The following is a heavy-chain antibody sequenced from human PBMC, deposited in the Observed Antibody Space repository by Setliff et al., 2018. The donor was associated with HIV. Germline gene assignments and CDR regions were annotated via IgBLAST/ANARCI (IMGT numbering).Heavy chain of an antibody. D-gene: IGHD5-12*01. CDR1: GGTFSSYA. V-gene: IGHV1-69*05. CDR2: IIPIFGTA. CDR3: ARGRGGWDGYGDY. Sequence: SVKVSCKASGGTFSSYAISWVRQAPGQGLEWMGGIIPIFGTANYAQKFQGRVTINTDEATSTAYRELSSLRSEDTAVYYCARGRGGWDGYGDYWGQGTLVTVSS. J-gene: IGHJ4*02.